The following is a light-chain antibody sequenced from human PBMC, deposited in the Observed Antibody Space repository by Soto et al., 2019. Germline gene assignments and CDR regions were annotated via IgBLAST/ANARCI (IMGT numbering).Light chain of an antibody. CDR3: SPYTRTSTLI. Sequence: QSAMTHPASVSRSPGDSITISFTGTISDVFGYNYVSWYQQHPGKAPKLMIYEVSNLPSVVSNRFSGSKFGNKAYLTISGLQAEDEADYYCSPYTRTSTLIFGIGTKATVL. CDR1: ISDVFGYNY. CDR2: EVS. J-gene: IGLJ1*01. V-gene: IGLV2-14*01.